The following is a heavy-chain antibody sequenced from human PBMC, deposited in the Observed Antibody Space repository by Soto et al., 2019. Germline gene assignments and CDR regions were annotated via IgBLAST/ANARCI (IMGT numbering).Heavy chain of an antibody. D-gene: IGHD6-19*01. CDR3: ARGTGSGFYYFDY. V-gene: IGHV1-3*01. CDR2: INAGNGNT. J-gene: IGHJ4*02. Sequence: ASVKVSCKASGYTFTSYAMHWVRQAPGQRLEWMGWINAGNGNTKYSQKFQGRVTITRDTSASTAYMELSSLRFEDTAVYYCARGTGSGFYYFDYWGQGTLVTVSS. CDR1: GYTFTSYA.